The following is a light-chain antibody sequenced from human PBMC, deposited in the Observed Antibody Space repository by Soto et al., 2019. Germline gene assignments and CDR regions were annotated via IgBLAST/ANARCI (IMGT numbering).Light chain of an antibody. CDR1: QSVSSN. CDR2: GAS. V-gene: IGKV3-15*01. J-gene: IGKJ2*01. CDR3: QQYNNLPPGT. Sequence: EIVMTQSPATLSVSPGERATLSCRASQSVSSNLAWYQQKPGQAPRLLIYGASTRATGITARFSGSGSGTEFTLTISSLQSEDFAVYYCQQYNNLPPGTFGQGTKLEIK.